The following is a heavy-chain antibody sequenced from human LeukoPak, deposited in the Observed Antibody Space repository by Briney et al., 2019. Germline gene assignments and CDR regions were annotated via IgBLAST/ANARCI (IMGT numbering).Heavy chain of an antibody. Sequence: SETLSLTCTVSGGSISSYSWSWIRQPPGKRLEWIGCIYYSGSTNYNPSLKSRVTISVDTSKNQFSLRLTSVTAADTAVYYCARERTRPFSITSFSWFDPWGQGTLVTVSS. CDR3: ARERTRPFSITSFSWFDP. J-gene: IGHJ5*02. CDR1: GGSISSYS. CDR2: IYYSGST. D-gene: IGHD2-2*01. V-gene: IGHV4-59*01.